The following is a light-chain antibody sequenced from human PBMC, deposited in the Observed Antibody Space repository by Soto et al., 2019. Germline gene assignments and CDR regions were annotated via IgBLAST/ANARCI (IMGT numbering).Light chain of an antibody. V-gene: IGKV3-11*01. Sequence: EIVLTQSPATLSLSPGERATLSCRASQSVSSDVAWYQQKPGQAPRLLIYDASNRAAGVPARFSGSGSGTDFTLTISSLEPEDFAVYYCQQRSNWPPITFGQGTRL. CDR3: QQRSNWPPIT. CDR2: DAS. J-gene: IGKJ5*01. CDR1: QSVSSD.